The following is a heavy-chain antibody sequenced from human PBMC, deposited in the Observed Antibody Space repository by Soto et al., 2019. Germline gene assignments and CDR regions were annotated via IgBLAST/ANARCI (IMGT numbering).Heavy chain of an antibody. CDR1: GFRFSAYW. D-gene: IGHD3-10*01. CDR3: ARDSARTFDY. CDR2: IDNDGST. Sequence: EVPLVESGGGLVQPGGSLRLSCAGSGFRFSAYWIHWVRQVPGKGLFWVSRIDNDGSTTYAEAVKGRFTISRDNAKNTVYLQMNSLRAEDTAVYYCARDSARTFDYWGQGTLVSVSS. J-gene: IGHJ4*02. V-gene: IGHV3-74*01.